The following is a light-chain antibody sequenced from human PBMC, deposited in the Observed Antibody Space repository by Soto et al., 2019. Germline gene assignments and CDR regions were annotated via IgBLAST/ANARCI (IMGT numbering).Light chain of an antibody. J-gene: IGKJ1*01. CDR3: QQYGSSQT. CDR1: QSVSSTY. CDR2: GAS. Sequence: EIVLTQSPGTLSLSPGERATLSCRASQSVSSTYLAWYQQQPGQAPRLLIYGASSRATGIPDRFSGSGSGTDLTLTISRLENEDLEVYYCQQYGSSQTFGQGTKVDIK. V-gene: IGKV3-20*01.